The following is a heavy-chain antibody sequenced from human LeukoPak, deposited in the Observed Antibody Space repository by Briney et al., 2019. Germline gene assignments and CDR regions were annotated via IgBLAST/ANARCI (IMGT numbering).Heavy chain of an antibody. Sequence: ASVKVSCKASGGTFSSYAISWVRQAPGQGLEWMGWINPNSGGTNYAQKFQGRVTMTRDTSISTAYMELSRLRSDDTAVYYCARYDSSGWSFDYGGQGTLVTVSS. J-gene: IGHJ4*02. D-gene: IGHD6-19*01. CDR1: GGTFSSYA. V-gene: IGHV1-2*02. CDR3: ARYDSSGWSFDY. CDR2: INPNSGGT.